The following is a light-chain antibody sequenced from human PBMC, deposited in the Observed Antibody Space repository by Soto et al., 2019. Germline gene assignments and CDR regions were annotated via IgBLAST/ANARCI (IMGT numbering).Light chain of an antibody. V-gene: IGLV2-11*01. CDR3: CSYAGSYMGV. CDR2: DVI. Sequence: QSALTQPPSVSGSPGQSVTISCTGTSSDVGGYNYVSWYQQHPGKAPKIMIYDVIKRPSGVPDRFSGSKSGNTASLTISGLQAEDEADYYCCSYAGSYMGVFGTGTKLTVL. J-gene: IGLJ1*01. CDR1: SSDVGGYNY.